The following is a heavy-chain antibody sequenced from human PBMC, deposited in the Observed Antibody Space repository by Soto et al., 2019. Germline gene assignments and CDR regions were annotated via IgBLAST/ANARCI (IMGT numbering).Heavy chain of an antibody. V-gene: IGHV3-21*01. CDR3: ARGVGQWFDP. J-gene: IGHJ5*02. D-gene: IGHD1-26*01. CDR1: GFTFSSYS. Sequence: EVQLVESGGGLVKPGGSLRLSCAASGFTFSSYSMNWVRQAPGKGLEWVSSISSSSSYIYYADSVKGRFTISRDNAKNSLYLQMNSRRAEDTAVYYCARGVGQWFDPWGQGTLVTVSS. CDR2: ISSSSSYI.